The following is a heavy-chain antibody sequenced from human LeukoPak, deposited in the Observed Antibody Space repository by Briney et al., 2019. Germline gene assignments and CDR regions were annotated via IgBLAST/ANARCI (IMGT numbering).Heavy chain of an antibody. D-gene: IGHD3-9*01. J-gene: IGHJ4*02. Sequence: PSETLSLTCAVYGGSFSGYYWSWIRQPPGKGLEWIGEINHSGSTNYNPSLKSRVTISVDTSKNQFSLKLSSVTAADTAVYYCARVEFDWVIAGHFGYWGQGTLVTVSS. CDR1: GGSFSGYY. CDR3: ARVEFDWVIAGHFGY. V-gene: IGHV4-34*01. CDR2: INHSGST.